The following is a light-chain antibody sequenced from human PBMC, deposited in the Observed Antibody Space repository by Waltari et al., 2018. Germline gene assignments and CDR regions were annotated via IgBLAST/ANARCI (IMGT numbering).Light chain of an antibody. J-gene: IGLJ2*01. CDR1: SSNIGSNT. CDR3: AAWDDSLNGPV. V-gene: IGLV1-44*01. CDR2: SNN. Sequence: QSVLTQPPSASGTPGQRVTISCSGSSSNIGSNTVNWYQQLPGTAPKLLIYSNNPRPSGVPDRFSGSKSGTSYSLAISGLQSEDESDYYCAAWDDSLNGPVFGGGTKLTVL.